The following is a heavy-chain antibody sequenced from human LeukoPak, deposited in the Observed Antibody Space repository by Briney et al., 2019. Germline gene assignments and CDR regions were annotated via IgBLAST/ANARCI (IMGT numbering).Heavy chain of an antibody. Sequence: PGGSLRLSCAASGFTVSTNYMSWVRQAPGKGLEWVSVIYSDGRTYYADSVKGRFTISRDNSKNTLYLQMNSLRAEDTAVYYCARGGNIGYDYNAFDIWGQGTMVTVSS. CDR3: ARGGNIGYDYNAFDI. V-gene: IGHV3-53*01. D-gene: IGHD3-22*01. CDR2: IYSDGRT. CDR1: GFTVSTNY. J-gene: IGHJ3*02.